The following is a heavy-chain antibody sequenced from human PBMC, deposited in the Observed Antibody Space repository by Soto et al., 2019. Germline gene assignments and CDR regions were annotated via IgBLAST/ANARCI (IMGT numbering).Heavy chain of an antibody. CDR2: INHSGST. CDR3: ARGVVRRVIIQYTSFFDY. V-gene: IGHV4-34*01. D-gene: IGHD3-10*01. J-gene: IGHJ4*02. CDR1: GGSFSDYY. Sequence: SETLSLTCAVYGGSFSDYYWTWVRQAPGRGLEWIGEINHSGSTYYNPSLKSRVTISADTSKNQFSLKLSSVTAADTAVYYCARGVVRRVIIQYTSFFDYWGQGTPVTVSS.